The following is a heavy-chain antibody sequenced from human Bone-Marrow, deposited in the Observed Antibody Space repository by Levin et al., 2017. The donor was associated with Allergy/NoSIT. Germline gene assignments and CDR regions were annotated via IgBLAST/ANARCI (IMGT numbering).Heavy chain of an antibody. CDR3: ARGMVVVAPGAFDI. D-gene: IGHD2-15*01. V-gene: IGHV4-34*01. CDR1: GGSFSGYY. Sequence: ASETLSLTCAVYGGSFSGYYWSWIRQPPGKGLEWIGEINHSGSTNYNPSLKSRVTISVDTSKNQFSLKLSSVTAADTAVYYCARGMVVVAPGAFDIWGQGTMVTVSS. J-gene: IGHJ3*02. CDR2: INHSGST.